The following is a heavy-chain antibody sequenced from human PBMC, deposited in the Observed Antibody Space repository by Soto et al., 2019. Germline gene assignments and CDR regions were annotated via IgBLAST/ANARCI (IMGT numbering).Heavy chain of an antibody. J-gene: IGHJ4*02. V-gene: IGHV4-34*01. CDR3: ARGPPNDFDWLLYFDY. CDR2: INHSGST. D-gene: IGHD3-9*01. Sequence: PSETLSLTCAVYGGSFSGYYWSWIRQPPGKGLEWIGEINHSGSTNYNPSLKSRVTISVDTSKNQFSLKLSSVTAADTAVYYCARGPPNDFDWLLYFDYWGQGTLVTVSS. CDR1: GGSFSGYY.